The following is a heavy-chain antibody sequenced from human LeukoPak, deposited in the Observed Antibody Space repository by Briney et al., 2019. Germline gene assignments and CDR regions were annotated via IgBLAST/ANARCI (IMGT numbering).Heavy chain of an antibody. Sequence: GGSLRLSCAASGFTFSDYYMTWIRQAPGKGLEWVSYISSSGSTIYYVDSVKGRFTISRDNAKNSLYLQMNSLRAEDTAVYYCAKGHYYDSSGTDYWGQGTLVTVSS. CDR1: GFTFSDYY. D-gene: IGHD3-22*01. V-gene: IGHV3-11*01. CDR2: ISSSGSTI. J-gene: IGHJ4*02. CDR3: AKGHYYDSSGTDY.